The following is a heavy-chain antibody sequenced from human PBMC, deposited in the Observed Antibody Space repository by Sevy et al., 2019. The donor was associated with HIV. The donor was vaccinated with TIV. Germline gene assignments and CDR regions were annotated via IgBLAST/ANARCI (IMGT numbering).Heavy chain of an antibody. CDR3: ARHDANYDKGFDP. V-gene: IGHV3-48*03. D-gene: IGHD3-22*01. CDR2: ISSSGTTI. Sequence: GGSLRLSCEASGFTFSSYEMNWVRQAPGKGLEWVSYISSSGTTIKYADSVKGRFNISRDNAKNSLSMQMNSLSAEDTAVYYCARHDANYDKGFDPWGQGTLVTVSS. J-gene: IGHJ5*02. CDR1: GFTFSSYE.